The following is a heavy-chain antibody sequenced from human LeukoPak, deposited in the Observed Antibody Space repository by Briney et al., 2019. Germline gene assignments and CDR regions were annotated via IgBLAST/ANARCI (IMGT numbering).Heavy chain of an antibody. CDR1: GFTFSNYW. J-gene: IGHJ4*02. CDR3: ARWVNYYDSSGYYYDY. D-gene: IGHD3-22*01. V-gene: IGHV3-74*01. CDR2: INSDGSST. Sequence: PGGSLRLSCAASGFTFSNYWMHWVRQVPGKGLVWVSRINSDGSSTSYADSVKGRFTISRDNAKNTLHLQMNSLRAEDTAVYYCARWVNYYDSSGYYYDYWGQGTLVTVSS.